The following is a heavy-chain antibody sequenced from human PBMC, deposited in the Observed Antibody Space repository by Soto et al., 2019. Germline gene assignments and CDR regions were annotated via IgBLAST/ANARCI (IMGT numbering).Heavy chain of an antibody. CDR2: IYYSGST. V-gene: IGHV4-59*01. D-gene: IGHD5-18*01. CDR1: GGSISRYY. CDR3: ARDLSHGYSYP. Sequence: SSETLSLTCTFSGGSISRYYWSLIWQPPGKGLEWIGYIYYSGSTNYNPSLKSRVTISVDTSKNQFSLKLSSVTAADTAVYYCARDLSHGYSYPWGQGTLVTVSS. J-gene: IGHJ5*02.